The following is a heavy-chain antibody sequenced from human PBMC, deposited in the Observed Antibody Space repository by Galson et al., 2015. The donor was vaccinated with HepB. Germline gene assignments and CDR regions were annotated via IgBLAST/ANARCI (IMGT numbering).Heavy chain of an antibody. CDR1: GFTFSSYG. V-gene: IGHV3-30*18. J-gene: IGHJ4*02. Sequence: LRLSCAASGFTFSSYGMHWVRQAPGKGLEWVAVISYDGSNKYYADSVKGRFTISRDNSKNTLYLQMNSLRAEDTAVYYCAKWKAVAGVDYWGQGTLVTVSS. CDR2: ISYDGSNK. D-gene: IGHD6-19*01. CDR3: AKWKAVAGVDY.